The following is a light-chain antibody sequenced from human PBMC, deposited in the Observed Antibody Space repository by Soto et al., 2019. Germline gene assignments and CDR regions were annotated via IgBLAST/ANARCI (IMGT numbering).Light chain of an antibody. J-gene: IGKJ1*01. CDR2: LGS. V-gene: IGKV2-28*01. CDR3: LQALQTPPT. CDR1: QSLLHSDGYNC. Sequence: EIVMTQSPLSLPVTPGEPASISCRSSQSLLHSDGYNCLDWYLQKPGQSPQLLMYLGSNRAPGVHDRFRGSGSGTDFKLTISRVEAEDVGVYYCLQALQTPPTFGQGNRVEI.